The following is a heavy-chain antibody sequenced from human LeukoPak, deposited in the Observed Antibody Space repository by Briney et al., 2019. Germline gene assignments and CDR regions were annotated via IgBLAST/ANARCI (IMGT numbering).Heavy chain of an antibody. CDR1: GGSISSYY. D-gene: IGHD2/OR15-2a*01. V-gene: IGHV4-59*08. J-gene: IGHJ6*02. CDR2: IYYSGST. CDR3: AALSYYYYGMDV. Sequence: PSETLSLTCTVSGGSISSYYWSWIRQPPGKGLEWIGYIYYSGSTNYNPSPKSRVTISVDTSKNQFSLKLSSVTAADTAVYYCAALSYYYYGMDVWGQGTTVTVSS.